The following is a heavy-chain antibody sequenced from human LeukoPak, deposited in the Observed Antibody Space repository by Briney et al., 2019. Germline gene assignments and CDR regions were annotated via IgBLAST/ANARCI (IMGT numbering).Heavy chain of an antibody. J-gene: IGHJ4*02. D-gene: IGHD3-10*01. Sequence: SETLSLTCTVSGGSMTNFYWSWIRQPPGKGLEWIGYISYSGYTNYNPSLKSRVTISVDTSKNQFSLKLSSVAAADTAVYYCARHLDNYGSGTYEFWGQGTPVTVSS. CDR2: ISYSGYT. V-gene: IGHV4-59*08. CDR1: GGSMTNFY. CDR3: ARHLDNYGSGTYEF.